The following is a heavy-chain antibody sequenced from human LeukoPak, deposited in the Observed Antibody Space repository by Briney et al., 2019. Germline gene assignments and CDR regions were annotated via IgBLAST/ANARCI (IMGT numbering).Heavy chain of an antibody. Sequence: GGSLRLSCAPSGFTFSDYPMTWARQAPGKGLEWVSTISGGGGLTYYADSVRGRFTVSRDNSKTTLYLQMNSLRAEDTAIYYYIRGLNSPDYWGQGTLVTVSS. V-gene: IGHV3-23*01. D-gene: IGHD3-10*02. CDR2: ISGGGGLT. CDR1: GFTFSDYP. J-gene: IGHJ4*02. CDR3: IRGLNSPDY.